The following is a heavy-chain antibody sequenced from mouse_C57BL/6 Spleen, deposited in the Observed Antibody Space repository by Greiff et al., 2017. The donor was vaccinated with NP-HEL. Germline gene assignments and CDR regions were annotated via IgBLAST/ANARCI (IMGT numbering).Heavy chain of an antibody. Sequence: EVKLQESGGGLVKPGGSLKLSCAASGFTFSDYGMHWVRQAPEKGLEWVAYISSGSSTIYYADTVKGRFTISRDNAKNTLFLQMTSLRSEDTAMYYCAREVTPYYATDYWGQGTSVTVSS. D-gene: IGHD2-2*01. V-gene: IGHV5-17*01. CDR1: GFTFSDYG. CDR3: AREVTPYYATDY. CDR2: ISSGSSTI. J-gene: IGHJ4*01.